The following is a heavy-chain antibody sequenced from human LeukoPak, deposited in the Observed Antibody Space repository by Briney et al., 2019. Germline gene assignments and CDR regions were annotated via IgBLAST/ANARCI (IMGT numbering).Heavy chain of an antibody. CDR1: GFTFSSYA. J-gene: IGHJ4*02. Sequence: GGSLRLSCAASGFTFSSYAMSWVRQAPGKGLEWVSAISGSGGSTYYADSVKGRFTISRDNSKNTLYLQMNSLRAEDTAEYYCAKGMGGGGRYYFDYWGQGTLVTVSS. CDR3: AKGMGGGGRYYFDY. CDR2: ISGSGGST. D-gene: IGHD2-15*01. V-gene: IGHV3-23*01.